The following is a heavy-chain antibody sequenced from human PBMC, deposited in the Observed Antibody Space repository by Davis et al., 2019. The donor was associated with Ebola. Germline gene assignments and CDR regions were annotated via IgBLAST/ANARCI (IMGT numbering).Heavy chain of an antibody. CDR2: ISSSSSYI. CDR3: ARVAMVREAYFDY. CDR1: GFTFSDYT. V-gene: IGHV3-21*01. D-gene: IGHD3-10*01. J-gene: IGHJ4*02. Sequence: GESLKISCAASGFTFSDYTNWVRQAPGKGLEWVSSISSSSSYIYYADSVKGRFTISRDNAKNSLYLQMNSLRAEDTAVYYCARVAMVREAYFDYWGQGTLVTVSS.